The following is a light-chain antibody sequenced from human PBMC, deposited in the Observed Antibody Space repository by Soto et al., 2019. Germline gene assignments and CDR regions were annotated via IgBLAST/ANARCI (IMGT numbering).Light chain of an antibody. J-gene: IGKJ4*01. CDR1: ESIGNY. V-gene: IGKV3-11*01. Sequence: EVVLTQSPATLSLSPGERASLSCRASESIGNYLAWYHQKLGQAPKLLIYDASHRAIGIPGRFSGDGSGTDFTLAISSLEPEDFAVYYCQWRSDWPPRLTFGGGTKEEIK. CDR2: DAS. CDR3: QWRSDWPPRLT.